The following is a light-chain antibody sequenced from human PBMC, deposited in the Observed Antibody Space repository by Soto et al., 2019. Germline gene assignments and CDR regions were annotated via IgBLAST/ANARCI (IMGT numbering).Light chain of an antibody. Sequence: DMVMTQSPATLSVSPGERATLSCRASQSVSSSLAWYQQKPGRSPRLLIYGASTRAIGIPARFSGSGSGTEFTLTISSLQSEDFAVYYCLRYNNWRTFGQGTKVDIK. CDR1: QSVSSS. CDR3: LRYNNWRT. J-gene: IGKJ1*01. V-gene: IGKV3-15*01. CDR2: GAS.